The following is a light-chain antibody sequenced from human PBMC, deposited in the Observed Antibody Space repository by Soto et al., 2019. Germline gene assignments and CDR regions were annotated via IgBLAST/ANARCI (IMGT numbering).Light chain of an antibody. CDR3: QKYNNWPRT. CDR2: GES. J-gene: IGKJ1*01. CDR1: QSVSSN. Sequence: DIVMTQSPATLSVSPGESATLSCRASQSVSSNLAWYQQKPGQAPRLLIYGESTRATGIPDRFSGSGSGTEFTLTISRLQSEDFAVYYCQKYNNWPRTXGQGTKVDI. V-gene: IGKV3-15*01.